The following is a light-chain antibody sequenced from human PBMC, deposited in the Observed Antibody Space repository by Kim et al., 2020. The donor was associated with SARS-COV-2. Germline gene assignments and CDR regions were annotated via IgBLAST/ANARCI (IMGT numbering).Light chain of an antibody. Sequence: GQRVTISCSGSSSNIGSNTLNWYQPLPGTAPKLLIYRHNPRPSGVPARFSGSKSGASASLAISGLQSEHEAYYYCSAWDDSLNGVVFGGGTKLIFL. CDR3: SAWDDSLNGVV. V-gene: IGLV1-44*01. J-gene: IGLJ2*01. CDR1: SSNIGSNT. CDR2: RHN.